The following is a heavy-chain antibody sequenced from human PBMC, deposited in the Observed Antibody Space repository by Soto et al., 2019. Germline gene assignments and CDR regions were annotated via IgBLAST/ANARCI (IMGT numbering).Heavy chain of an antibody. Sequence: SETLSLTCTVAGSSISRYYWGWIRQPPGKGLEWIGNIYYSGRSFYNPSLKSRVTISVDTSKNQFSLKMISVTVADTAVYYCAAYCSGGTCNAKDWFDPWGQGTLVTVSS. CDR1: GSSISRYY. V-gene: IGHV4-39*01. D-gene: IGHD2-15*01. CDR3: AAYCSGGTCNAKDWFDP. CDR2: IYYSGRS. J-gene: IGHJ5*02.